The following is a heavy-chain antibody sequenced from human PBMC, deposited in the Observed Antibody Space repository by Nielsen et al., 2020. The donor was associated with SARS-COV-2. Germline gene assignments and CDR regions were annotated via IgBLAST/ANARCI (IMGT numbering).Heavy chain of an antibody. CDR3: AREPGIAVAGRYGMDV. D-gene: IGHD6-19*01. Sequence: GESLKISCAASGYTFTSYAMHWVRQAPGQRLEWMGWINAGNGNTKYSQKFQGRVTITRDTSASTAYMELSSLRSEDTAVYYCAREPGIAVAGRYGMDVWGQGTTVTVSS. CDR1: GYTFTSYA. CDR2: INAGNGNT. V-gene: IGHV1-3*01. J-gene: IGHJ6*02.